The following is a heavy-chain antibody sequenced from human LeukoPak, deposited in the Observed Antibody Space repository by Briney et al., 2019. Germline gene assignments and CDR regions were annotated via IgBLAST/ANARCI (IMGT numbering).Heavy chain of an antibody. D-gene: IGHD6-19*01. Sequence: SQTLSLTCAISGDSYPNNSAAWHWIRQSPSRGLEWLGRTYYRSKWYNDYAVSVKSRITINPDTSKNQFSLQVNSVTPEDTAVYYCARAPTPIIAVAGSFDYWGQGTLVTVSS. CDR3: ARAPTPIIAVAGSFDY. CDR2: TYYRSKWYN. J-gene: IGHJ4*02. V-gene: IGHV6-1*01. CDR1: GDSYPNNSAA.